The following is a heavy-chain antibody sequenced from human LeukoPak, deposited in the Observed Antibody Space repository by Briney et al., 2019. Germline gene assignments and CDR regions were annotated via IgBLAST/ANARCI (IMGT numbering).Heavy chain of an antibody. J-gene: IGHJ4*02. CDR2: INSDGSST. CDR1: GFTFSSYW. CDR3: AKDHAHTDNYPSGDI. V-gene: IGHV3-74*01. D-gene: IGHD3-10*01. Sequence: GGSLRLSCAASGFTFSSYWMHWVRQAPGKGLVWVSRINSDGSSTSYADSVKGRFTISRDNAKNTLYLQMNSLRAEDTAIYYCAKDHAHTDNYPSGDIWGQGTLVTVSS.